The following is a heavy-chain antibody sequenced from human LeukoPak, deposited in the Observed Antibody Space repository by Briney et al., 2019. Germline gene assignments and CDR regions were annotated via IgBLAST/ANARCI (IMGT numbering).Heavy chain of an antibody. D-gene: IGHD3-22*01. Sequence: SETLSLTCTVSGGSISSGGYYWTWIRQHPGKGLEWIGYINYSGSTYYNPSLKSRLSLSVDTSNNHFSLILTSVTAADTAVYSCAGGSVYSVFDPGGPGILVPVSS. CDR2: INYSGST. CDR3: AGGSVYSVFDP. CDR1: GGSISSGGYY. V-gene: IGHV4-31*03. J-gene: IGHJ5*02.